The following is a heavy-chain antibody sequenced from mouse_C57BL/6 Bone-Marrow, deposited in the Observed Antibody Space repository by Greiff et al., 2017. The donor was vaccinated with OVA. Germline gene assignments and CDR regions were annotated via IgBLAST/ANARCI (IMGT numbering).Heavy chain of an antibody. V-gene: IGHV1-76*01. D-gene: IGHD2-3*01. CDR3: ARDGYYCYFDV. CDR2: IYPGSGYT. CDR1: GYTFTDYY. J-gene: IGHJ1*03. Sequence: VQLVESGAELVRPGASVKLSCKASGYTFTDYYINWVKQRPGQGLEWIARIYPGSGYTYYNEKFKGKATLTAEKSSSTAYMQLSSLTSEDSAVYYCARDGYYCYFDVWGTGTTVTVSS.